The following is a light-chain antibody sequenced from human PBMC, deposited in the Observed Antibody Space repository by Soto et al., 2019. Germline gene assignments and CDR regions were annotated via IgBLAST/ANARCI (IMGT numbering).Light chain of an antibody. CDR2: DAS. V-gene: IGKV1-16*02. CDR3: QQYSNYPIT. CDR1: QGISNY. J-gene: IGKJ5*01. Sequence: DIQMTQSPSSLSASVGDRVTITCRASQGISNYLAWSQQKPGKAPKSLIYDASSLRSGVPSKFSGSGFGTEFNLTISSLQPEDFATYYCQQYSNYPITFGKVTRLKIK.